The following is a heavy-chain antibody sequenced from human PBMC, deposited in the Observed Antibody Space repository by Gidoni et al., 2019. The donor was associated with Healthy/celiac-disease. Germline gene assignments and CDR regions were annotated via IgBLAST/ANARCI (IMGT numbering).Heavy chain of an antibody. CDR1: GYRFTSYW. V-gene: IGHV5-51*01. Sequence: EVQLVQSGAEVKKPGDALKISCKGAGYRFTSYWIRWVRPMPGKGLEWMGIIYPGDSDTRYSPSFQGQVTISADKSISTAYLQWSSLKASDTAMYYCARLLEYCSGGSCTGVRNWFDPWGQGTLVTVSS. D-gene: IGHD2-15*01. CDR3: ARLLEYCSGGSCTGVRNWFDP. J-gene: IGHJ5*02. CDR2: IYPGDSDT.